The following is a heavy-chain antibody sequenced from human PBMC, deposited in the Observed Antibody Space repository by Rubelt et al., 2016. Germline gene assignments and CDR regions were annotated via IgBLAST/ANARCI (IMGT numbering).Heavy chain of an antibody. CDR2: INHSGST. Sequence: QVQLQQWGAGLLKPSETLSLTCAVYGGSFSGYYWSWIRQPPGKGLEWIGEINHSGSTNYNPSLKSRVTNAGDTSKSQLSRKLRAGTAAETAVYYCARGGTDSSGYYPDYWGQGTLVTVSS. CDR3: ARGGTDSSGYYPDY. J-gene: IGHJ4*02. CDR1: GGSFSGYY. D-gene: IGHD3-22*01. V-gene: IGHV4-34*01.